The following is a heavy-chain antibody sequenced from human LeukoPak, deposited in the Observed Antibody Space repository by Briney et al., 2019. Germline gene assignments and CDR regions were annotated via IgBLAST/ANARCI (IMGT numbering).Heavy chain of an antibody. Sequence: GGSLRLSCAASGFTVSFNYMSWVRQAPGKGLEWISVIYSGGSTYYANSVKGRFTISRDDSKNTLYLQMNSLRAEDTAIYYCARAQWRTYSYYYMDVWGKGTTVTVSS. CDR1: GFTVSFNY. J-gene: IGHJ6*03. CDR3: ARAQWRTYSYYYMDV. D-gene: IGHD6-19*01. V-gene: IGHV3-53*01. CDR2: IYSGGST.